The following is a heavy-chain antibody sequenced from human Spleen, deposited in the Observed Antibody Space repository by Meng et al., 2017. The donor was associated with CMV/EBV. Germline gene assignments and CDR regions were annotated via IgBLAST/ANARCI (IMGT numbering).Heavy chain of an antibody. CDR1: GVSISSYY. CDR3: ARVRLFGYSSNVYYYGMDV. CDR2: IFYSGST. Sequence: GSLRLSCTVSGVSISSYYRSWIRQPPGKGLEWIGYIFYSGSTYYNPSLKSRVTISVDTSKNQLSLKLSSVTAADTAVYYCARVRLFGYSSNVYYYGMDVWGQGTTVTVSS. D-gene: IGHD6-13*01. J-gene: IGHJ6*02. V-gene: IGHV4-59*01.